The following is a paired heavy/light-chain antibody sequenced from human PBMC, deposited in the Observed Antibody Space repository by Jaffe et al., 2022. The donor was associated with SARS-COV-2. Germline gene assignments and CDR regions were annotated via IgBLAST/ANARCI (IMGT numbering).Heavy chain of an antibody. V-gene: IGHV1-69*01. CDR2: IVPVFSKP. Sequence: QVQLVQSGAEVKRPGSSVNISCKASGDTFKIYAFNWVRQAPGQGPEWMGGIVPVFSKPTYAKSFQGRITITADESASTVYMEVRRLNPEDTAIYFCARARGSGYDSYFDFWGQGTLVTVSS. CDR3: ARARGSGYDSYFDF. J-gene: IGHJ4*02. CDR1: GDTFKIYA. D-gene: IGHD5-12*01.
Light chain of an antibody. J-gene: IGKJ1*01. CDR1: QGIGKY. CDR2: AAS. V-gene: IGKV1-27*01. Sequence: DIQMTQSPSSLSASIGDRVTLTCRASQGIGKYLAWYQQKPGKVPKLLIYAASSLQSGVPSRFRGSGSGTDFTLTISGLQPEDVGTYYCQRYDSVPTTFGRGTMVEIK. CDR3: QRYDSVPTT.